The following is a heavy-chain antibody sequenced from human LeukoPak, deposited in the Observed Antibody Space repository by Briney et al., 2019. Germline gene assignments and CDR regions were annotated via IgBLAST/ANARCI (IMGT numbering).Heavy chain of an antibody. CDR3: ARRRRGLRYFDWLPDRAAFDI. J-gene: IGHJ3*02. CDR1: GGSISSYY. Sequence: SETLSLTCTVSGGSISSYYWSWIRQPPGKGLEWIGYIYYSGSTNYNPSLKSRVTISVDTSKNQFSLKLSSVTAADTAVYYCARRRRGLRYFDWLPDRAAFDIWAKGQWSPSLQ. CDR2: IYYSGST. D-gene: IGHD3-9*01. V-gene: IGHV4-59*08.